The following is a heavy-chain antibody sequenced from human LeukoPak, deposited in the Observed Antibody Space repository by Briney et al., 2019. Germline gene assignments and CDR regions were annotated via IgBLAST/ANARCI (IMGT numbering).Heavy chain of an antibody. J-gene: IGHJ4*02. D-gene: IGHD2-15*01. CDR1: GCTFSSYS. Sequence: GSLRLSCAASGCTFSSYSMNWVRQAPGKGLEWVSSISSSSSYIYYADSVKGRFTISRDNAKNSLYLQMNSLRAEDTAVYYCAKVGDDIVVVVDPDYWGQGTLVTVSS. CDR2: ISSSSSYI. CDR3: AKVGDDIVVVVDPDY. V-gene: IGHV3-21*04.